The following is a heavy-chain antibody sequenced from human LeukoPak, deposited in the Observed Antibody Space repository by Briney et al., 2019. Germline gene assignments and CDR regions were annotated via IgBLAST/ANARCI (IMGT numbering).Heavy chain of an antibody. CDR1: GYTFTGYY. J-gene: IGHJ4*02. D-gene: IGHD5-12*01. CDR2: INPNSGGT. CDR3: ARGVRRYSGYDYLVY. V-gene: IGHV1-2*02. Sequence: ASVKVSCKASGYTFTGYYMHWVRQAPGQGLEWMGWINPNSGGTDYAQKFQGRVTMTRDTSISTAYMELSRLRSDDTAVYYCARGVRRYSGYDYLVYWGQGTLVTVSS.